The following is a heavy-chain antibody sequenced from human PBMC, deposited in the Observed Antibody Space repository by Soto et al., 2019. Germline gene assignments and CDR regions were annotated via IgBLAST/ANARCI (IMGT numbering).Heavy chain of an antibody. Sequence: GGSLRLSCAASGFTFSSYAMHWVRQAPGKGLEWVAVISYDGSNKYYADSVKGRFTISRDNSKNTLYLQMNSLRAEDTAVYYCAARKIVGATTWIFWGQGTLVTVSS. D-gene: IGHD1-26*01. J-gene: IGHJ4*02. CDR3: AARKIVGATTWIF. CDR2: ISYDGSNK. CDR1: GFTFSSYA. V-gene: IGHV3-30-3*01.